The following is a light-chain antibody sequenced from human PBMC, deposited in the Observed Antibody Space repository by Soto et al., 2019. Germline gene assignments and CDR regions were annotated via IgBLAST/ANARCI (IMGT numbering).Light chain of an antibody. V-gene: IGKV3-20*01. J-gene: IGKJ2*01. Sequence: EIVLTQSPGTLSLSPGERATLSCRASHSLSSNYLAWYQHKAGQAPRLLIYATSNRATGIPDRFSGSGSGRDFTLTVSRLEPEDFAVSYCQQYGSSPYNFGQGTKLEIK. CDR3: QQYGSSPYN. CDR2: ATS. CDR1: HSLSSNY.